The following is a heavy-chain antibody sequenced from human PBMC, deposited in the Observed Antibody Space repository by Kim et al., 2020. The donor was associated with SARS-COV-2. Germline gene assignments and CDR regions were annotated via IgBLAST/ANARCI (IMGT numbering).Heavy chain of an antibody. J-gene: IGHJ4*02. CDR3: ARLLVGRYFDS. CDR2: ISASGGST. D-gene: IGHD1-26*01. CDR1: GFIFTNYA. V-gene: IGHV3-23*01. Sequence: GGSLRLSCAASGFIFTNYAMSWVRQAPGKGLEWVSTISASGGSTYYADSVKGRFIISRDNSRNTIYLQMSSLRADDTALYYCARLLVGRYFDSWGQGTLVSVSS.